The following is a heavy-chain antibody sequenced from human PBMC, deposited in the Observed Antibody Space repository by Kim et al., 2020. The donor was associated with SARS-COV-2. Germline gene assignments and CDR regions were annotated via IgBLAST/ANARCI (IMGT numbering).Heavy chain of an antibody. J-gene: IGHJ4*02. CDR3: ARDMNPTVYDY. D-gene: IGHD4-4*01. V-gene: IGHV1-3*01. Sequence: KTKDYKEFKGQVTITRDPSANTAYMDLSSLTSEDTAIYYCARDMNPTVYDYWGQGTLVTVSS. CDR2: KT.